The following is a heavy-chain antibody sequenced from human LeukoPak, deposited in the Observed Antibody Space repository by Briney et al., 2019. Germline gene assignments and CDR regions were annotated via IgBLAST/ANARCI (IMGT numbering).Heavy chain of an antibody. D-gene: IGHD5-12*01. J-gene: IGHJ4*02. CDR3: AKDDAWLRYAC. V-gene: IGHV3-21*04. Sequence: PGGSLRLSCAASGFTFSSYTMNWVRQAPGKGLEWVSSISGSSYYIYYADSVKGRFTISRDNAKNSLYLQMNSLRTEDTAVYFCAKDDAWLRYACWGPGTLVTVSS. CDR2: ISGSSYYI. CDR1: GFTFSSYT.